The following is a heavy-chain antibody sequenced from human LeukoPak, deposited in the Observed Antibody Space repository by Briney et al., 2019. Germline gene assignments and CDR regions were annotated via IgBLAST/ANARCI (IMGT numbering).Heavy chain of an antibody. Sequence: SETLSLTCAVYGGSFSGYSWSWIRQPPGKGLEWIGEINHSGSTNYNPSLKSRVTISVDTSKNQFSLKLSSVTAADTAVYYCARGNAVNTSTDYWGQGTLVTVSS. J-gene: IGHJ4*02. CDR2: INHSGST. D-gene: IGHD6-19*01. CDR1: GGSFSGYS. CDR3: ARGNAVNTSTDY. V-gene: IGHV4-34*01.